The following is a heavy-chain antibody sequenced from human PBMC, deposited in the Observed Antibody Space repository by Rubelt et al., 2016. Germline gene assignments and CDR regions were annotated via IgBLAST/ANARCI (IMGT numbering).Heavy chain of an antibody. D-gene: IGHD6-19*01. J-gene: IGHJ6*02. CDR2: INAGNGNT. V-gene: IGHV1-3*01. CDR1: GYTFTSYA. Sequence: QVQLVQSGAEVKKPGASVKVSCKASGYTFTSYAMHWVRQAPGQRLEWMGWINAGNGNTKYYQQLQGRVTITRDASASTAYMGLSSLRYEDTAVYYCACQGVDESGWLPNFYYYYGMDVWGQGTTVTVSS. CDR3: ACQGVDESGWLPNFYYYYGMDV.